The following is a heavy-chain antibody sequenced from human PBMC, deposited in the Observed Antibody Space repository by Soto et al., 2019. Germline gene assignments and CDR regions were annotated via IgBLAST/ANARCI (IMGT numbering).Heavy chain of an antibody. CDR1: GGSFSGYY. Sequence: QVQLQQWGAGLLKPSETLSLTCAVYGGSFSGYYWSWIRQPPGKGLEWIGEINHSGSTNYNPSLKSRVTISVDTSKNQFSLKLSSVTAADTAVYYCARDGRYQLLSVYFAWGQGTLVTVSS. CDR3: ARDGRYQLLSVYFA. J-gene: IGHJ5*02. V-gene: IGHV4-34*01. CDR2: INHSGST. D-gene: IGHD2-2*01.